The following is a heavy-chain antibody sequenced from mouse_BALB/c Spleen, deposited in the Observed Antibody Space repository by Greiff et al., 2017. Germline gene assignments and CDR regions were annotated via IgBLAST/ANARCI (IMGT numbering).Heavy chain of an antibody. CDR2: SRNKANDYTT. CDR3: TRDALTGAWFAY. Sequence: EVHLVESGGGLVQPGGSLRLSCATSGFTFSDFYMEWVRQPPGKRLEWIAASRNKANDYTTEYSASVKGRFIVSRDTSQSILYLQMNALRPEDTAIYYCTRDALTGAWFAYWGQGTLVTVSA. CDR1: GFTFSDFY. V-gene: IGHV7-1*02. D-gene: IGHD4-1*01. J-gene: IGHJ3*01.